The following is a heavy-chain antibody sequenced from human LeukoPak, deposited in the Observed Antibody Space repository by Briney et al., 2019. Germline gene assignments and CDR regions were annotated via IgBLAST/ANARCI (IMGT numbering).Heavy chain of an antibody. D-gene: IGHD6-6*01. CDR3: ARGQPEYSSSDY. CDR2: MNPNSGNT. Sequence: ASVKVSCKASGYTFTSYDINWVRQAPGQGLEWMGWMNPNSGNTGYAQKFQGRVTITRNTSISTAYMELSSLRSEDTAVYYCARGQPEYSSSDYWGQGTLVTVSS. CDR1: GYTFTSYD. J-gene: IGHJ4*02. V-gene: IGHV1-8*03.